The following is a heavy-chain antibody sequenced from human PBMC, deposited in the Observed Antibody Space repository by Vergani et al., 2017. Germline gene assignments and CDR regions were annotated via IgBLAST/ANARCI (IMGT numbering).Heavy chain of an antibody. CDR1: GDTFTGYY. J-gene: IGHJ5*02. CDR2: INPNSGVT. Sequence: QVQLVQSGAEVKKPGASVKVSCKASGDTFTGYYMHWVRQAPGQGLEWMGWINPNSGVTNYAQKFQGRVTMTKDTSISTAYMELSRLRSDDTAVYYWGRDDSDGSDTGCYTRGVYNWFDPWGQGTLVTVSS. D-gene: IGHD2-2*02. CDR3: GRDDSDGSDTGCYTRGVYNWFDP. V-gene: IGHV1-2*02.